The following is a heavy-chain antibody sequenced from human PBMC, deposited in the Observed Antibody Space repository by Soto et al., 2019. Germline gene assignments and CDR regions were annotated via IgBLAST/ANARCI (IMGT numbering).Heavy chain of an antibody. CDR2: IKSKTDGGTT. V-gene: IGHV3-15*01. CDR3: TTDWYYDSSGEENYYYGMDV. D-gene: IGHD3-22*01. J-gene: IGHJ6*02. Sequence: PGGSLRLSCAASGFTFGNAWMSWFRQAPGKGLEWVGRIKSKTDGGTTDYAAPVKGRFTISRDDPKNTLYLQMNSLKTEDTAVYYCTTDWYYDSSGEENYYYGMDVWGQGTTVTVSS. CDR1: GFTFGNAW.